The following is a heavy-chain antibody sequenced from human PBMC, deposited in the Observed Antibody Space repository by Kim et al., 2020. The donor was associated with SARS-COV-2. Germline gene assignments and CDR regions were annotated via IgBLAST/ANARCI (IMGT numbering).Heavy chain of an antibody. J-gene: IGHJ4*02. V-gene: IGHV3-23*01. CDR2: ISGSGGST. CDR3: AKYGGAYYYDSSGYPDY. CDR1: GFTFSSYA. Sequence: GGSLRLSCAASGFTFSSYAMSWVRQAPGKGLEWVSAISGSGGSTYYADSVKGRFTISRDNSKNTLYLQMNSLRAEDTAVYYCAKYGGAYYYDSSGYPDYWGQGTLGTVSA. D-gene: IGHD3-22*01.